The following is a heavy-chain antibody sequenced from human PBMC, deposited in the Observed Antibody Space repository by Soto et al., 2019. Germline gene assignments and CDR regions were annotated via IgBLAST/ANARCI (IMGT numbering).Heavy chain of an antibody. CDR3: ARGPPVVAATHPNYEAETLY. Sequence: QVQLVESGGGVVQPGRSLRLSCAASGFTFSSYAMHWVRQAPGKGLEWVAVISYDGSNKYYADSVKGRFTISRDNSKNTLYLQMNSLRAEDTAVYYCARGPPVVAATHPNYEAETLYWGQGTLVTVSS. V-gene: IGHV3-30-3*01. CDR2: ISYDGSNK. D-gene: IGHD2-15*01. CDR1: GFTFSSYA. J-gene: IGHJ4*02.